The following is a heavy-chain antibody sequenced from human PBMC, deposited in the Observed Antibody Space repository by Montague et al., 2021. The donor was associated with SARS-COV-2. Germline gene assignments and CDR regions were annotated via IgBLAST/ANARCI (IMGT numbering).Heavy chain of an antibody. J-gene: IGHJ6*02. CDR3: ARDPWRITIFGVVTRYGMDV. Sequence: SETLSLTCVVSGGSVSSGSYYWSWIRQPPGKGLEWIGYIYYSGSTNYNPSLKSRVTISVDTSKNQLSLKLSSVAAADTVVYYCARDPWRITIFGVVTRYGMDVWGQGTTVTVSS. CDR1: GGSVSSGSYY. V-gene: IGHV4-61*01. CDR2: IYYSGST. D-gene: IGHD3-3*01.